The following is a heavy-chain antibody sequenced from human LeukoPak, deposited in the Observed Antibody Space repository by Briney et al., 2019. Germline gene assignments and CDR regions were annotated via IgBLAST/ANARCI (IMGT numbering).Heavy chain of an antibody. CDR3: ARGYTFGYSLVWFDP. V-gene: IGHV4-39*07. CDR2: IYYSGST. CDR1: GGSISSSNYY. D-gene: IGHD5-18*01. Sequence: PETLSLTCTVSGGSISSSNYYWGWIRQPPGKGLEWIGSIYYSGSTYYNPSLKSRVTISVDMSKNQFSLKLSSVTAADTAVYYCARGYTFGYSLVWFDPWGQGTLVTVSS. J-gene: IGHJ5*02.